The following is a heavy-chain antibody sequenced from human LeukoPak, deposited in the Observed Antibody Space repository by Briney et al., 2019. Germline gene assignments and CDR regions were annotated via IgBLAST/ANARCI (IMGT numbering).Heavy chain of an antibody. J-gene: IGHJ4*02. D-gene: IGHD6-13*01. V-gene: IGHV1-8*01. CDR1: GYIFTSYD. CDR3: AILDSSSWYHRFDY. Sequence: ASVKVSCKASGYIFTSYDINWVRQATGQGLEWMGWMNPNSGNTGYAQKFQGRVTITRNTSISTAYMELSSLRSEDTAVYYCAILDSSSWYHRFDYWGQGTLVTVSS. CDR2: MNPNSGNT.